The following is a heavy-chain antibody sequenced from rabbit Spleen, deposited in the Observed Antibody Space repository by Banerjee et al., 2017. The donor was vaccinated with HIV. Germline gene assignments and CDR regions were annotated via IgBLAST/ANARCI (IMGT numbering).Heavy chain of an antibody. V-gene: IGHV1S40*01. D-gene: IGHD6-1*01. CDR3: ARTVGGTYYGYFPL. CDR1: GVSFSGNSY. Sequence: QSLEESGGDLVKPGASLTLTCIASGVSFSGNSYMCWVRQAPGKGLEWIGCIYTTSDIIDYASWAKGRFTISKTSSTTVDLKMTSLTDADTATYFCARTVGGTYYGYFPLWGPGTLVTVS. J-gene: IGHJ4*01. CDR2: IYTTSDII.